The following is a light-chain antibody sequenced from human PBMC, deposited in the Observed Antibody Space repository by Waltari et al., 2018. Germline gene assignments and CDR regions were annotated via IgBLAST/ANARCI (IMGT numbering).Light chain of an antibody. CDR1: ALPNKY. V-gene: IGLV3-10*01. J-gene: IGLJ3*02. Sequence: SYELTQPPSVSVFPGQTARTTCSGDALPNKYAYWFQQKSGQAPVVVIYEDSERPSGIPERFSASTSGTVATLTISGAQVEDEADYYCYSTDSSVNHRVFGGGTKLTVL. CDR2: EDS. CDR3: YSTDSSVNHRV.